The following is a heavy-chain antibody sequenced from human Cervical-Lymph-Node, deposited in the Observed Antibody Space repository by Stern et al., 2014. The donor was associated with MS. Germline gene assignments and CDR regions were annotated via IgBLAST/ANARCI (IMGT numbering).Heavy chain of an antibody. Sequence: QLVQSGADVKKPGDSLKISCQGSGYSFTNYWIGWVRQMPGKGLEWMGVIYPGDSDARYSPSFQGQVTFSADKSISTAYLQWSSLKASDTAIYYCARVGGSGWYGYFDLWGRGTLVTVSS. D-gene: IGHD6-13*01. CDR2: IYPGDSDA. CDR1: GYSFTNYW. V-gene: IGHV5-51*01. CDR3: ARVGGSGWYGYFDL. J-gene: IGHJ2*01.